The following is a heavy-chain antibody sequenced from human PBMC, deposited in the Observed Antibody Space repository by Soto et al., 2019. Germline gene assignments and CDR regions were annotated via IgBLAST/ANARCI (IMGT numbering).Heavy chain of an antibody. CDR1: SGSISSGGYS. Sequence: QLQLQETGSGLVKPSQTLSLTCAVSSGSISSGGYSWSWIRQPPGKGLEWIGYIYHSGSTYYNPSLKSRVTISVDRSKNQFSLKLSSVTAADTAVYYCARGPPNTYWGQGTLVTVSS. CDR2: IYHSGST. J-gene: IGHJ4*02. V-gene: IGHV4-30-2*01. D-gene: IGHD2-8*01. CDR3: ARGPPNTY.